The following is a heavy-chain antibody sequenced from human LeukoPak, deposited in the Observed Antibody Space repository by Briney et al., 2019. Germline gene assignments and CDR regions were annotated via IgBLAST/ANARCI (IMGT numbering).Heavy chain of an antibody. Sequence: SETLSLTCTVSGGSISSGDYYWSWIRQPPGKGLEWIGYIYYSGSTYYNPSLKSRVTISVDTSKNQFSLKLSSVTAADTAVYYCARVHGDYRDYWGQGTLVIVAS. CDR1: GGSISSGDYY. CDR2: IYYSGST. D-gene: IGHD4-17*01. J-gene: IGHJ4*02. V-gene: IGHV4-30-4*01. CDR3: ARVHGDYRDY.